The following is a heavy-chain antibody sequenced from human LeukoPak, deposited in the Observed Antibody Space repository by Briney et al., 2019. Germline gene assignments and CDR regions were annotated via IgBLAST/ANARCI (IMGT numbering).Heavy chain of an antibody. CDR1: GGSISSGDYY. Sequence: PSQTLSLTCTVSGGSISSGDYYGSWIRQPPGKGLGWSGYIYYSRTTYYNPSLKSRVTISVDTSKHHFFLQLSFVTAAATAVYHCRREKDDVVVPDALLGGPRVDYWGQGTLVNVSS. V-gene: IGHV4-30-4*08. CDR2: IYYSRTT. CDR3: RREKDDVVVPDALLGGPRVDY. J-gene: IGHJ4*02. D-gene: IGHD2-2*01.